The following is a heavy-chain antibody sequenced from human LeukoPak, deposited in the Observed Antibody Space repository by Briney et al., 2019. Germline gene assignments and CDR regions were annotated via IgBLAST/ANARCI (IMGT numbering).Heavy chain of an antibody. CDR3: ARVRGVYGRDGYNFSH. V-gene: IGHV4-59*08. Sequence: SETLSLTCTVSGGSISSYYWSWIRQPPGKGLEWIGYIYYSGSTNYNPSLKSRVTISVDTSKNQFSLKLSSVTAADTAVYYCARVRGVYGRDGYNFSHWGQGTLVTVSS. CDR1: GGSISSYY. D-gene: IGHD5-24*01. CDR2: IYYSGST. J-gene: IGHJ4*02.